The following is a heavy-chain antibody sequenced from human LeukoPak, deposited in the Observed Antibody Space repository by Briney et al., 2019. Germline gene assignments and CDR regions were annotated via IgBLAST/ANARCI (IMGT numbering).Heavy chain of an antibody. Sequence: ASVKVSCKASGGTFSSYAISWVRQAPGQGLEWMGGIIPIFGTANYAQKFQGRVTITADESTSTAYMELSSLRSEDTAVYYCARQGPDYYGSGSSSYFDYWGQGTLVTVPS. V-gene: IGHV1-69*13. CDR2: IIPIFGTA. CDR3: ARQGPDYYGSGSSSYFDY. J-gene: IGHJ4*02. CDR1: GGTFSSYA. D-gene: IGHD3-10*01.